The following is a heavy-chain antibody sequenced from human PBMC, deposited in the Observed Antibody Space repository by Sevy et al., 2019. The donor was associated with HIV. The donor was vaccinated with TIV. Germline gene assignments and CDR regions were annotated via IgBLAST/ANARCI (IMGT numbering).Heavy chain of an antibody. CDR1: GYIFTELS. CDR2: FDPEDGET. V-gene: IGHV1-24*01. CDR3: ETDSVLLTGRYYDSSGYYLHY. Sequence: ASVKVSCKVSGYIFTELSMHWVRQAPGKGLEWMGGFDPEDGETIYAQKFQGRVTMTEDTSTDTAYMDLSSLRSEDTAVYYCETDSVLLTGRYYDSSGYYLHYWGQGTLVTVSS. D-gene: IGHD3-22*01. J-gene: IGHJ4*02.